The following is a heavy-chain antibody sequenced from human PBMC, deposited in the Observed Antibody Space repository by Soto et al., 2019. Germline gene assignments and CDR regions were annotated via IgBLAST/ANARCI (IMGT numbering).Heavy chain of an antibody. CDR3: VRGPLGRGVTTDY. CDR1: GFSLSSYT. V-gene: IGHV3-23*01. D-gene: IGHD4-17*01. J-gene: IGHJ4*01. CDR2: INRGGDST. Sequence: EVQLLESGGGLVQPGGSLKVCCSASGFSLSSYTMTWIRQAPGKGLEWVSSINRGGDSTFYADSVKGRSTISRDNSKHTLCLQMTSLRADDTAVYHCVRGPLGRGVTTDYWGPGTLVTVSS.